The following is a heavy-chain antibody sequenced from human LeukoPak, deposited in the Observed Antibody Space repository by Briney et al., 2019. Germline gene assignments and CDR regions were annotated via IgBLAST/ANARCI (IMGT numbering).Heavy chain of an antibody. CDR1: GFTFSDFA. Sequence: GGSLRLSCAASGFTFSDFAMNWVRQAPGEGLEWVSSITRVSTYIYYAESVQGRFTISRDNHKDLLYLQLNSLRGDDPGIYYCTRDRNDYGDPDAFDIWGQGTVVTVSS. J-gene: IGHJ3*02. V-gene: IGHV3-21*01. D-gene: IGHD4-17*01. CDR2: ITRVSTYI. CDR3: TRDRNDYGDPDAFDI.